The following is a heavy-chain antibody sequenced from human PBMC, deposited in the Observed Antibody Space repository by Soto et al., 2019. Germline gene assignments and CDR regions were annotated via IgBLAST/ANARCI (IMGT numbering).Heavy chain of an antibody. J-gene: IGHJ3*02. CDR3: AKDLGPYYDFWSGYYPYAFDI. CDR1: GFTFSSYA. Sequence: GGSLRLSCAASGFTFSSYAMSWVRQAPGKGLEWVSAISGSGGSTYYADSVKGRFTISRDNSKNTLYLQMNSLRAEDTAVYYCAKDLGPYYDFWSGYYPYAFDIWGQGTMVTVSS. V-gene: IGHV3-23*01. CDR2: ISGSGGST. D-gene: IGHD3-3*01.